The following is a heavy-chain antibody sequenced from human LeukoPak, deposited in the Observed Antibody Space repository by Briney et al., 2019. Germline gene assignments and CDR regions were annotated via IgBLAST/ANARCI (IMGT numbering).Heavy chain of an antibody. V-gene: IGHV3-21*04. J-gene: IGHJ4*02. Sequence: GGSLRLSCAASGFTFSSYSMNWVRQAPGKGLEWVSSISSSSSYIYYADSVKGRFTISRDNAKNSLYLQVNSLRAEDTAIYYCAKKGPDVEDLDYWGQGTLVTVSS. CDR2: ISSSSSYI. D-gene: IGHD2-15*01. CDR3: AKKGPDVEDLDY. CDR1: GFTFSSYS.